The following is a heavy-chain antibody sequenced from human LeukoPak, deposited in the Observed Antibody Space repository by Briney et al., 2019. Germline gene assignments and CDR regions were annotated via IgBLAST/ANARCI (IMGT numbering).Heavy chain of an antibody. Sequence: GGSLRLSCAASGFTFSSYAMHWVRQAPGKGLEWVAVISYDGSNKYYADSVKGRFTISRDNSKNTLYLQMNSLRAEDTAVYYCAKLNYYDTENLDYWGQGTLVTVSS. CDR2: ISYDGSNK. V-gene: IGHV3-30-3*02. D-gene: IGHD3-22*01. J-gene: IGHJ4*02. CDR1: GFTFSSYA. CDR3: AKLNYYDTENLDY.